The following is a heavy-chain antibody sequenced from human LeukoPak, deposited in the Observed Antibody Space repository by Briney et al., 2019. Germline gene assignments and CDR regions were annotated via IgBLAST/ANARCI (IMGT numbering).Heavy chain of an antibody. CDR1: GFTFSSYA. CDR3: AKVPNQRFYYYYMDV. D-gene: IGHD1-14*01. V-gene: IGHV3-23*01. Sequence: PGGSLRLSCAASGFTFSSYAMSWVRQAPGKRLEWVSAISGSGGSTYYADSVKGRFTISRDNSKNTLYLQMNSLRAEDTAVYYCAKVPNQRFYYYYMDVWGKGTTVTVSS. CDR2: ISGSGGST. J-gene: IGHJ6*03.